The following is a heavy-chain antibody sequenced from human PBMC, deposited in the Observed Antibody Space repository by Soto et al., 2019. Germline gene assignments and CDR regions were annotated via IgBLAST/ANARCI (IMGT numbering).Heavy chain of an antibody. CDR1: GGSFSGYY. V-gene: IGHV4-34*01. CDR2: INHSGST. J-gene: IGHJ4*02. Sequence: QVQLQQWGAGLLKPSETLSLTCAVYGGSFSGYYWSWIRQPPGKGLEWIGEINHSGSTNYNPSLKSRVTISVDTPKNQFSLKLSSVTAADTAVYYCARGYCSSTSCYLFDYWGQGTLVTVSS. D-gene: IGHD2-2*01. CDR3: ARGYCSSTSCYLFDY.